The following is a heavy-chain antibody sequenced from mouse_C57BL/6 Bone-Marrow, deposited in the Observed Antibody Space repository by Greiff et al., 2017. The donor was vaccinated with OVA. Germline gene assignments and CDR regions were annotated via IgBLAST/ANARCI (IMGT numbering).Heavy chain of an antibody. CDR2: IDPSDSET. CDR3: ARRGAYYSNWYFDV. CDR1: GYTFTSYW. J-gene: IGHJ1*03. Sequence: VQLQQPGAELVRPGSSVKLSCKASGYTFTSYWMHWVKQRPIQGLEWIGNIDPSDSETHYNQKFKDKATLTGDKSSSTAYMQLSSLTSEDSAVYYCARRGAYYSNWYFDVWGTGTTVTVSS. D-gene: IGHD2-5*01. V-gene: IGHV1-52*01.